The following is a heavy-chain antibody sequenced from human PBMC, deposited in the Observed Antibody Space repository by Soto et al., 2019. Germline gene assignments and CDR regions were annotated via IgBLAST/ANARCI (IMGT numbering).Heavy chain of an antibody. J-gene: IGHJ6*02. CDR2: IIPIFGTA. CDR3: AAGPTYYYDSSGYVPYYYGMDV. D-gene: IGHD3-22*01. V-gene: IGHV1-69*01. CDR1: GGTFSSYA. Sequence: QVQLVQSGAEVKKPGSSVKVSCKASGGTFSSYAISWVRQAPGQGLEWMGGIIPIFGTANYAQKFQGRVTITADESTSTAYMELSSLRSEDTAVYYCAAGPTYYYDSSGYVPYYYGMDVWGQGTTGTVSS.